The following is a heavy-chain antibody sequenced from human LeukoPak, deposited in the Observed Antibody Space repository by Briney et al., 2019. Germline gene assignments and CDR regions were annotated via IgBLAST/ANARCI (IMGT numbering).Heavy chain of an antibody. Sequence: PGGCVRLSCAASGFTFPNYVMSWVRQAPGKGLEWLSAIIGSGGHTYYADSVKGRFTISRDNSKNTLYLQMNSLRAEDAAVYYCANEYSKGDIWGQGTMVTVSS. CDR2: IIGSGGHT. CDR1: GFTFPNYV. J-gene: IGHJ3*02. CDR3: ANEYSKGDI. V-gene: IGHV3-23*01. D-gene: IGHD4-11*01.